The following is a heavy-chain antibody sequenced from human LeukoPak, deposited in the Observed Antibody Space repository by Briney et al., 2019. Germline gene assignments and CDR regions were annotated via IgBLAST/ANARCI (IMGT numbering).Heavy chain of an antibody. CDR3: ARDGTLAAAGNMDY. V-gene: IGHV6-1*01. CDR1: GDSVSSNTAA. CDR2: TFYRSKWFY. D-gene: IGHD6-13*01. Sequence: SQTLSLTCAISGDSVSSNTAAWNWIRQSPSRGLEWLGRTFYRSKWFYDYAVSVKSRITINPDTSKNQFSLQLNSVTPEDTAVYYCARDGTLAAAGNMDYWGQGILVTVSS. J-gene: IGHJ4*02.